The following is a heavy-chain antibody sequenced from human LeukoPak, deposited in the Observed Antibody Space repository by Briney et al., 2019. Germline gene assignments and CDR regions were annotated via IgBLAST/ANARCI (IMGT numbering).Heavy chain of an antibody. CDR3: AKRSDYGGNSNYFDF. CDR1: GFTVSSNY. J-gene: IGHJ4*02. CDR2: ISRSGGDT. V-gene: IGHV3-23*01. Sequence: PGGSLRLSCAASGFTVSSNYMSWVRQAPGKGLEWASAISRSGGDTYSAASVKGRFTISRDNSENTLYLQMISLRAEDTAVYYCAKRSDYGGNSNYFDFWGQGTLVTVSS. D-gene: IGHD4-23*01.